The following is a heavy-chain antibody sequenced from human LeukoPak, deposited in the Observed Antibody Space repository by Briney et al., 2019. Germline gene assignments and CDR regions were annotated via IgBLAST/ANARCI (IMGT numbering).Heavy chain of an antibody. Sequence: PSETLSLTCTVSGYSISSGYYWGWIRQPPGKGLEWIGSIYHSGSTYYNPSLKSRVTISVDTSKNQFSLKLSSVTAADTAVYYCARGWDIVVVPAAIGYWGQGTLVIVSS. D-gene: IGHD2-2*01. CDR1: GYSISSGYY. V-gene: IGHV4-38-2*02. CDR2: IYHSGST. CDR3: ARGWDIVVVPAAIGY. J-gene: IGHJ4*02.